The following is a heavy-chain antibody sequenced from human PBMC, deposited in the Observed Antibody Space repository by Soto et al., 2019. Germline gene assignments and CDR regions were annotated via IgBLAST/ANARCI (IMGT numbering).Heavy chain of an antibody. CDR1: GYTFTSYY. Sequence: GASLKVSCKASGYTFTSYYMHWVRQAPGQGLEWMGIINPSGGSTSYAQKFQGRVTMTRDTSTSTVYMELSSLRSEDTAVYYCARVVIHSSSWYTYYYMDVWGKGTTVTVS. V-gene: IGHV1-46*03. CDR2: INPSGGST. J-gene: IGHJ6*03. D-gene: IGHD6-13*01. CDR3: ARVVIHSSSWYTYYYMDV.